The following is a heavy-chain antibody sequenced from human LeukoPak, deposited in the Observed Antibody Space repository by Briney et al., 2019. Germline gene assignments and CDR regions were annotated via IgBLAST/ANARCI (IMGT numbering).Heavy chain of an antibody. Sequence: PGGSLRLSCAASGFTFSSYGIHWVRQAPGKGLEWVTFIQYDGSNKYADSVKGRFTISRDNSKNVLYLQMNSPRAEDTALYYCAKSSSRLDTSSFEYWGQGTLVTVSS. CDR1: GFTFSSYG. CDR2: IQYDGSNK. J-gene: IGHJ4*02. V-gene: IGHV3-30*02. D-gene: IGHD5-18*01. CDR3: AKSSSRLDTSSFEY.